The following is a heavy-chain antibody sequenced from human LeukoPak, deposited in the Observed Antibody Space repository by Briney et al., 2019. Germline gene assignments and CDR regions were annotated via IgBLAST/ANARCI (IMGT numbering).Heavy chain of an antibody. CDR1: GGSISSGGYY. J-gene: IGHJ5*02. V-gene: IGHV4-31*03. CDR3: ARAPLGYYYGSGSFNWFDP. D-gene: IGHD3-10*01. CDR2: IYYSGST. Sequence: SQTLSLTCTVSGGSISSGGYYWSWIRQHPGKGLEWIVYIYYSGSTYYNPSLKSRVTISVDTSKNQFSLKLSSVTAADTAVYYCARAPLGYYYGSGSFNWFDPWGQGTLVTVSS.